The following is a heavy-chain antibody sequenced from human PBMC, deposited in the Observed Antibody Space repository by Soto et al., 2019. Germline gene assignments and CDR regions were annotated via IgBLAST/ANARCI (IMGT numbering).Heavy chain of an antibody. D-gene: IGHD3-22*01. CDR3: ARRVGYYDSSGYPNDY. Sequence: ASVKVSCKASGYTFTSYGISWARQAPGQGLEWMGWISAYNGNTNYAQKLQGRVTMTTDTSTSTAYMELRSLRSDDTAVYYCARRVGYYDSSGYPNDYWGQGTLVTVSS. V-gene: IGHV1-18*01. CDR1: GYTFTSYG. J-gene: IGHJ4*02. CDR2: ISAYNGNT.